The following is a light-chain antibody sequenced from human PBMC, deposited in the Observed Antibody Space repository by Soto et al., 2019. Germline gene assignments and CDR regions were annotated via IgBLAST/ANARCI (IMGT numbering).Light chain of an antibody. CDR2: KTS. J-gene: IGKJ1*01. V-gene: IGKV1-5*03. Sequence: DIHMTQSPSTLSASVGDRVTITCRASQSISSWLAWYQQKPGKAPKLLIYKTSSLETGVPSRFSGSGSGTEFTLTISSLQPDDFVTYYCQHYKDYSWTFGQGTKVEVK. CDR1: QSISSW. CDR3: QHYKDYSWT.